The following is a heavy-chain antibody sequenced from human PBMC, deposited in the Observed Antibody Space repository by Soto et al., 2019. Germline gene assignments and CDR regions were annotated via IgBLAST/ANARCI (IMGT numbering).Heavy chain of an antibody. CDR2: IIPFFGTT. J-gene: IGHJ5*02. V-gene: IGHV1-69*13. Sequence: SVKVSCKASGCAFSSYPINWVRQAPGQGLEWMGGIIPFFGTTHSAQKFHDRLTITADESTSTTYMELSSLRSEDTAVYYCASRPVMEVAQYGNWFDPRGQGTLVTVSS. CDR3: ASRPVMEVAQYGNWFDP. CDR1: GCAFSSYP. D-gene: IGHD2-15*01.